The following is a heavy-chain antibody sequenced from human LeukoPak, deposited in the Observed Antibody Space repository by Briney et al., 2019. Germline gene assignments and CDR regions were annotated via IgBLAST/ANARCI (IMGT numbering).Heavy chain of an antibody. CDR3: AGGGIRDGYNFFDY. J-gene: IGHJ4*02. CDR1: GYRFTNYW. CDR2: IYPGDSDT. Sequence: GESLKISCKGSGYRFTNYWIGWVRQMPGKGLEWMGIIYPGDSDTRYSPSFQGQVTVSADKSISTAYLQWSSLEASDTAMYYCAGGGIRDGYNFFDYWGQGTLVTVSS. V-gene: IGHV5-51*01. D-gene: IGHD5-24*01.